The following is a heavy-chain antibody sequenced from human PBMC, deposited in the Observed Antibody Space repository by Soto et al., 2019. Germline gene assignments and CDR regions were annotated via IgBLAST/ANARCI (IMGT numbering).Heavy chain of an antibody. J-gene: IGHJ6*02. D-gene: IGHD3-3*01. CDR3: ARDQGITSFGVYSMYYYGMDV. V-gene: IGHV1-18*01. CDR1: GYTFTRSG. CDR2: INPDNGNT. Sequence: QVQLVQSGAEVKKPGASVKVSCKASGYTFTRSGISWVRQAPGQGLEWLGWINPDNGNTNYAQHLQGRVSLTTDTSTSTAYMDLRSLRCDDTAVYYCARDQGITSFGVYSMYYYGMDVWGQGTTVTVSS.